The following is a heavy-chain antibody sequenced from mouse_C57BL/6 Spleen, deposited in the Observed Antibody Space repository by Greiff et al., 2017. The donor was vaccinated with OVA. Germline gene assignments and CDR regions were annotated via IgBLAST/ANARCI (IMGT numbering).Heavy chain of an antibody. D-gene: IGHD2-1*01. CDR3: ARDGNYVKGFDY. CDR1: GYTFTSYW. Sequence: VQLQQPGAELVKPGASVKMSCKASGYTFTSYWITWVKQRPGQGLEWIGDIYPGSGGTNYNEKFKSKATLTVDTSSSTAYMQLSSLTSEDSAVYYCARDGNYVKGFDYWGQGTTLTVSS. CDR2: IYPGSGGT. V-gene: IGHV1-55*01. J-gene: IGHJ2*01.